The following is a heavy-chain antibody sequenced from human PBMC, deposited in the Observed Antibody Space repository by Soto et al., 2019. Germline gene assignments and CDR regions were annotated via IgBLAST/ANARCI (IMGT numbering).Heavy chain of an antibody. J-gene: IGHJ6*02. V-gene: IGHV1-18*01. CDR1: GYTFSRYG. CDR2: VSGYNGDT. Sequence: ASVELSCKASGYTFSRYGSSWVRQAPGQGLEWMGWVSGYNGDTKYAQKVQGRVTMTIDTSTDTAYMELRSLTSDDTAIYYCAKNGQPPYYYYGMDVWG. CDR3: AKNGQPPYYYYGMDV. D-gene: IGHD2-8*01.